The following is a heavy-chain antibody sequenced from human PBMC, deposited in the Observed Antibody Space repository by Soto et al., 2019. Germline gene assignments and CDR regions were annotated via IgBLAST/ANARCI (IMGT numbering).Heavy chain of an antibody. Sequence: QVQLQQSGPGLVKPSETLSLTCSVSSGPTSSHNWGWIRQTPGRGLEWIGYVYSTGGTSYNPSLNHRVTISADTSTTHISLTLTSVTAADTAVYYCVRQGIGNLHGLVDGWGQGTTVRVSS. CDR2: VYSTGGT. V-gene: IGHV4-59*08. J-gene: IGHJ6*02. CDR1: SGPTSSHN. D-gene: IGHD1-1*01. CDR3: VRQGIGNLHGLVDG.